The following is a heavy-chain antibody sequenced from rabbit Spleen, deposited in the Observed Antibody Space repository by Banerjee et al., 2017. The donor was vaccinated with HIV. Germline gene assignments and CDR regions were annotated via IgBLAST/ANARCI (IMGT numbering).Heavy chain of an antibody. CDR1: GFDFSRYG. V-gene: IGHV1S47*01. CDR2: IDPIFGIT. Sequence: QEQLVESGGGLVQPGGSLKLSCKASGFDFSRYGVSWVRQAPGKGLEWIGYIDPIFGITYYGNWVNGRFSISRENAQNTVFLQMTSLTAADTATYFCTRDGAGGSYFALWGPGTLVTVS. CDR3: TRDGAGGSYFAL. J-gene: IGHJ4*01. D-gene: IGHD8-1*01.